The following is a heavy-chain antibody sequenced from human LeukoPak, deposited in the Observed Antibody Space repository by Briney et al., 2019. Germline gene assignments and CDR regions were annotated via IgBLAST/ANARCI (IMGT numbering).Heavy chain of an antibody. CDR1: GGSISSYY. CDR2: LYYSGTT. CDR3: ASDRSSWNPGAPY. D-gene: IGHD6-13*01. Sequence: SETLSLTCTVSGGSISSYYWSWIRQPPGKGLEWIGNLYYSGTTYYNPSFKSRVTISVDTSKNQFSLKLSSVTAADTAVYYCASDRSSWNPGAPYWGQGTLVTVSS. V-gene: IGHV4-59*04. J-gene: IGHJ4*02.